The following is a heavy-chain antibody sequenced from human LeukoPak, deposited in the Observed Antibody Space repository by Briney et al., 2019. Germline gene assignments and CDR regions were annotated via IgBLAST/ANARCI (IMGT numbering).Heavy chain of an antibody. Sequence: GGSLRLSCSASGFTFSSYSKHWVRQAPGKGLEWVAVISYDGNNKYDADSVKGRFTISRDNSKNTLYLQMNSLRAEDTAVYYCARLPGYCSSNSCYKMTIPFDYWGQGTLVTVSS. CDR1: GFTFSSYS. J-gene: IGHJ4*02. D-gene: IGHD2-2*02. V-gene: IGHV3-30-3*01. CDR2: ISYDGNNK. CDR3: ARLPGYCSSNSCYKMTIPFDY.